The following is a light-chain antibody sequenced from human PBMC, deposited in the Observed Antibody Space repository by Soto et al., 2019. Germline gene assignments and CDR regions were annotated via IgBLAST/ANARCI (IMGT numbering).Light chain of an antibody. CDR1: DNDVGVYNY. CDR3: SSYTTSTTRV. Sequence: QSVLTQPVSVSGSPGQSITISCTGTDNDVGVYNYVSWYQQHPGKAPKLIIYDVTNRPSGVSNRFSGSKSGNTASLTISGLQAEDVADYYCSSYTTSTTRVFGGGTKLTVL. CDR2: DVT. J-gene: IGLJ3*02. V-gene: IGLV2-14*01.